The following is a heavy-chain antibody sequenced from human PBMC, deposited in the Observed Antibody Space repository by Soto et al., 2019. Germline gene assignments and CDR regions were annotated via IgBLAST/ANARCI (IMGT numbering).Heavy chain of an antibody. D-gene: IGHD6-13*01. CDR1: VDSITTYY. J-gene: IGHJ6*02. Sequence: KPSETLSLTCTVSVDSITTYYWSWIRQPAGKGLEWIGRIDASGNTNYNPSLNSRVTMSIDTSKKQFSLKLTSVTAADTAIYYCARYSNNWFQTEGMDVWGQGTTVTVSS. CDR2: IDASGNT. V-gene: IGHV4-4*07. CDR3: ARYSNNWFQTEGMDV.